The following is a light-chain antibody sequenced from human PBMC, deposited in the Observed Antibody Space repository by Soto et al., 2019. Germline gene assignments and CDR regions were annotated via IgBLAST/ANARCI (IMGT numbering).Light chain of an antibody. CDR3: QSYDNSLSGYV. CDR2: GSS. CDR1: SSNIGAGFD. Sequence: QSVLTQPPSVSGAPGQRVTISCTGSSSNIGAGFDVHWYRQLLGTAPKLLIYGSSNRPSGVPDRFSGSKSGTSASLAITGLQAEDEADYSCQSYDNSLSGYVFGTGTKLTVL. V-gene: IGLV1-40*01. J-gene: IGLJ1*01.